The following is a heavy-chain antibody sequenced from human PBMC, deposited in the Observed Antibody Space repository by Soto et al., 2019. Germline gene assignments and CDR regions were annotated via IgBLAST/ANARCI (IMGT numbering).Heavy chain of an antibody. CDR3: ARQPIDV. CDR2: ISNSSSTI. J-gene: IGHJ6*02. Sequence: GGSLRHYCAVSGFTFSSYRIDSVRQAPGKGLEWVSYISNSSSTIYNADSVKGRFTISRDKAKNSLYLQMNSLRDVDTAVYYCARQPIDVWGQGTTVTGSS. CDR1: GFTFSSYR. V-gene: IGHV3-48*02.